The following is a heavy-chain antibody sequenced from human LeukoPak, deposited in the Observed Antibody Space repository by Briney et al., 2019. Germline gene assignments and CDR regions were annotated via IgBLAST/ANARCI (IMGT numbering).Heavy chain of an antibody. CDR2: IYYSGST. CDR3: ARDHLWFGELSD. J-gene: IGHJ4*02. CDR1: GGSISSSSYY. Sequence: SETLSLTCTVSGGSISSSSYYWGWIRQPPGKGLEWIGSIYYSGSTYYNPSLKSRATISVDTSKNQFSLKLSSVTAADTAVYYCARDHLWFGELSDWCQGTLVTVSS. D-gene: IGHD3-10*01. V-gene: IGHV4-39*07.